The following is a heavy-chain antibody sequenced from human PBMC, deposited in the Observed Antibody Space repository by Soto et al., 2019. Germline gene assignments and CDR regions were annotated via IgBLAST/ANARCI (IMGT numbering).Heavy chain of an antibody. J-gene: IGHJ4*02. CDR1: GGSFSGYD. V-gene: IGHV4-34*01. D-gene: IGHD3-3*01. CDR2: INHSGST. Sequence: QVQLQQWGAGLLKPSETLSLTCAVSGGSFSGYDWSWIRQPPGKGLEWIGEINHSGSTNYNPSLKSRVTISVDTSKNQFSLKLSSVTAADTAVYYCARTGITIFGVVIPPDYWGQGTLVTVSS. CDR3: ARTGITIFGVVIPPDY.